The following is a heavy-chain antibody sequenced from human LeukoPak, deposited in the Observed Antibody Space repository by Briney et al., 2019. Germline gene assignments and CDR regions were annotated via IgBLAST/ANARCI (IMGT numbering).Heavy chain of an antibody. J-gene: IGHJ4*02. Sequence: GGSLRLSCASSGFTFSSYEMNWVRQAPGKGLEWVSYISATGNTIYYADSVKGRFTISRDNAKNSLYLQMNSLRAEDTAVYYCARDSSGNFIPDYFDYWGQGTLVTVSS. D-gene: IGHD3-10*01. CDR3: ARDSSGNFIPDYFDY. CDR1: GFTFSSYE. V-gene: IGHV3-48*03. CDR2: ISATGNTI.